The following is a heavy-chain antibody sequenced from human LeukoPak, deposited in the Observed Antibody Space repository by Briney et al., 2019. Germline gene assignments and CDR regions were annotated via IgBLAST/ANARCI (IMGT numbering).Heavy chain of an antibody. CDR3: ARAPRSDAWFTIAFDY. J-gene: IGHJ4*02. CDR1: GSTFTDNC. CDR2: INPSTGGT. V-gene: IGHV1-2*02. Sequence: ASVKVSCKASGSTFTDNCIHWVRQAPGQGLELMGYINPSTGGTNFAQKFQGRVTIARATSNSTAYMALSRLTSDDTAVYFCARAPRSDAWFTIAFDYWGQGTLVTVSS. D-gene: IGHD3-10*01.